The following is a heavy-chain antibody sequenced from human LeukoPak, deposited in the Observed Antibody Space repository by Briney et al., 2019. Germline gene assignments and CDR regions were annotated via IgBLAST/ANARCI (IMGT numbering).Heavy chain of an antibody. V-gene: IGHV1-8*03. CDR3: VRVADGYSSGWFDS. CDR1: GYDFNFYD. Sequence: GASVKVSCKASGYDFNFYDINWVRQAPGRGLEWMGWMNPKRGDTGYAQSFQGRLTITRDMSTSTSYMELNRLTSEDTAVYYCVRVADGYSSGWFDSWGQGTLVTVSS. CDR2: MNPKRGDT. J-gene: IGHJ5*01. D-gene: IGHD6-25*01.